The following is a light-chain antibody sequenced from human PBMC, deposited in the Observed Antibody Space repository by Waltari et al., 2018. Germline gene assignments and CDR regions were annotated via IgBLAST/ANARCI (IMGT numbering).Light chain of an antibody. V-gene: IGKV3-20*01. CDR2: DAS. CDR1: QSISRF. CDR3: QKYGSLPAT. J-gene: IGKJ1*01. Sequence: EIMLTQSPGTLSLSPGERATLSCRASQSISRFSAWYQQKPGQAPRLLIYDASTRATGIPDRFSGSGSGTDFSLTINRLEPEDIAVYYCQKYGSLPATFGQGTKVEIK.